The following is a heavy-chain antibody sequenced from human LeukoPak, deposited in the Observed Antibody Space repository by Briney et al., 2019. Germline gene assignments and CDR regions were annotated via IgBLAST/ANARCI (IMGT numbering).Heavy chain of an antibody. J-gene: IGHJ4*02. Sequence: GGSLRLSCAASGFTFSSSTMNWVRQAPGKGLEWVSIISSRSDYIYYADSVKGRFTISRDNAQNSLYLQMHSLRAEDTAVYYCARDSTDYYDSSGYYGALDSWGQGTLVTVSS. V-gene: IGHV3-21*01. CDR2: ISSRSDYI. D-gene: IGHD3-22*01. CDR1: GFTFSSST. CDR3: ARDSTDYYDSSGYYGALDS.